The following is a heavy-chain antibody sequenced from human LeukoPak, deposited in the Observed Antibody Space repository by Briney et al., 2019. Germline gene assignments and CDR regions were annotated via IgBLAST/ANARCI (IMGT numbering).Heavy chain of an antibody. CDR2: IRQDGSEK. Sequence: GGSLRLSCAVSGFSVSGYWMTWVRQAPGKGLEWVANIRQDGSEKNYVDSVKGRFTISRDNAENSLFLQMNSLRVEDTAVYYCAREWQGGIAAAGTRIEGDYWGQGTLVAVYS. V-gene: IGHV3-7*01. CDR1: GFSVSGYW. J-gene: IGHJ4*02. D-gene: IGHD6-13*01. CDR3: AREWQGGIAAAGTRIEGDY.